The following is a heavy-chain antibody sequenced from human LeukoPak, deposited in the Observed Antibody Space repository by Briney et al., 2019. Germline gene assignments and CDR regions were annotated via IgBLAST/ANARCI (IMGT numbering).Heavy chain of an antibody. CDR2: XXPNSGGT. J-gene: IGHJ4*02. Sequence: ASVKVSCKASGYTFTDFYIHWVRQAPGQGLXXXXXXXPNSGGTNYAQKFQGRITVTMDTSISTAYMELSRLRSDYRAVYYCAKVQWDSGYYSVFSFDNWGQGTLVTVSS. D-gene: IGHD5-12*01. CDR1: GYTFTDFY. V-gene: IGHV1-2*02. CDR3: AKVQWDSGYYSVFSFDN.